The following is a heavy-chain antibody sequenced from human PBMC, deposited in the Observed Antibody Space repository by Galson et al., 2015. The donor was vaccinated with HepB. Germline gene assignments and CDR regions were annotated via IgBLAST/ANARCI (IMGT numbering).Heavy chain of an antibody. J-gene: IGHJ4*02. CDR2: ISYDGTNK. V-gene: IGHV3-30*04. CDR3: ARDSGDFCFDF. Sequence: SLRLSCAASGFTFSTYVMSWVHQAPGKGLEWVALISYDGTNKYYADSVKGRFTISRDNSKNTLYLQINSLRADDTAVYYCARDSGDFCFDFWGQGALVTVSS. CDR1: GFTFSTYV. D-gene: IGHD1-26*01.